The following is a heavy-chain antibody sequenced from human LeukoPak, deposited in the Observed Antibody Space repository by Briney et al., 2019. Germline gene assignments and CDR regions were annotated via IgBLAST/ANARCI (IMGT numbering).Heavy chain of an antibody. J-gene: IGHJ4*02. D-gene: IGHD3-10*01. V-gene: IGHV4-59*12. Sequence: KTSETLSLTCTVSGASINTYYWSWIRQPPGKGLEWIGYIYYSGTTSYNPSLKTRVTISIDTSKNQFSLKLTSVTAADTAVYYCASRGSGSGSYSLFDYWGQGTLVTVSS. CDR2: IYYSGTT. CDR3: ASRGSGSGSYSLFDY. CDR1: GASINTYY.